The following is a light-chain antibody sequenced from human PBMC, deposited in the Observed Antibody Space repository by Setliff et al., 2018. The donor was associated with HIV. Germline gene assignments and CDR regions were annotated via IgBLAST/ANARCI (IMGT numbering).Light chain of an antibody. CDR2: WAS. CDR1: QSLLYTSNNRNY. V-gene: IGKV4-1*01. J-gene: IGKJ1*01. CDR3: QQYYSAPPT. Sequence: DIVMTQSPDSLAVSLGERATINCKSNQSLLYTSNNRNYLAWFHHKSGQPPRLLIYWASTRKSGVPDRFSASGSGADFTLTINSLQAEDVAVYYCQQYYSAPPTFGQGTKVDIK.